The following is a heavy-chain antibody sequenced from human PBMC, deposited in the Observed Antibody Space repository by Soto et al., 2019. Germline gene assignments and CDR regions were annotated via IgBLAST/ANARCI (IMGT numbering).Heavy chain of an antibody. CDR1: GSRFSNYA. Sequence: QWQLVQSGAEVKTPGSSLKFSCKVSGSRFSNYAISWVRQAPGHGLAWLGLIIPIFNSKKYAQNFQGRVTINADKSTSTASLELSSLRSDDTAVYYCAREGRGKKAGYNGLVSLGYWGQGTLVTVSS. CDR2: IIPIFNSK. D-gene: IGHD2-2*02. J-gene: IGHJ4*02. V-gene: IGHV1-69*06. CDR3: AREGRGKKAGYNGLVSLGY.